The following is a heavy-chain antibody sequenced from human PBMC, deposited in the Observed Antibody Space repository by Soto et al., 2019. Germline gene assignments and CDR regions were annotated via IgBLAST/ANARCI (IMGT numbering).Heavy chain of an antibody. V-gene: IGHV3-23*01. Sequence: GGSLRLSCAASGFTFSSYAMSWVRQAPGKGLEWVSAISGSGGSTYYADSVKGRFTISRDNSKNTLYLQMNSLRAEDTAVYYCANDLRSGSYGDAFDIWGQGTMVTVSS. D-gene: IGHD1-26*01. CDR2: ISGSGGST. CDR3: ANDLRSGSYGDAFDI. J-gene: IGHJ3*02. CDR1: GFTFSSYA.